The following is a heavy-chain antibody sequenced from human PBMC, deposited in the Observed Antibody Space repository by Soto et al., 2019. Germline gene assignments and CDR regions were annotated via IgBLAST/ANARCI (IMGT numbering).Heavy chain of an antibody. V-gene: IGHV4-34*01. CDR1: GGSFSGYY. D-gene: IGHD3-10*01. CDR3: ARTMVRGVISYYYYGMDV. CDR2: INHSGST. Sequence: PSETLSLTCAVYGGSFSGYYWSWIRQPPGKGLEWIGEINHSGSTNYNPSIKSRVTISVDTSKNQFSLKLSSVTAADTAVYYCARTMVRGVISYYYYGMDVWGQGTTVTVSS. J-gene: IGHJ6*02.